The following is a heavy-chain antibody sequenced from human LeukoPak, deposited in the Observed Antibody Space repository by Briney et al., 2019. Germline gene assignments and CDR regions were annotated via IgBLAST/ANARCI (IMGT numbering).Heavy chain of an antibody. CDR3: AQVGATKPDY. CDR2: IYSGGSA. D-gene: IGHD1-26*01. V-gene: IGHV3-66*01. CDR1: GFTVSSNY. Sequence: PGGSLRLSCAASGFTVSSNYMSWVRQAPGKGLEWVSVIYSGGSAYYADSVKGRFTISRDNSKNTLYPQMNSLRTEDTAVYYCAQVGATKPDYWGQGTLVTVSS. J-gene: IGHJ4*02.